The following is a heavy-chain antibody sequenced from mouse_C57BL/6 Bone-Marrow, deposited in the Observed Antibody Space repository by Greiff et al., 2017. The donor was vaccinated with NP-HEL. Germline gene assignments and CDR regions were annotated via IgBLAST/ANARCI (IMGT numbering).Heavy chain of an antibody. Sequence: EVQLQQSGPELVKPGASVKISCKASGYTFTDYYMNWVKQSHGKSLEWIGDINPNNGGTSYNQKFKGKATLTVDKSSSTAYMELHSLTSEDSAVYYCVGSSWFAYWGQGTLVTVSA. J-gene: IGHJ3*01. CDR1: GYTFTDYY. V-gene: IGHV1-26*01. CDR2: INPNNGGT. CDR3: VGSSWFAY. D-gene: IGHD3-3*01.